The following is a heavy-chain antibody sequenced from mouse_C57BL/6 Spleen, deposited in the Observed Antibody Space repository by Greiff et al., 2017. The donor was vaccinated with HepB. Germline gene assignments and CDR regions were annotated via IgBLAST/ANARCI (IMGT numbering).Heavy chain of an antibody. Sequence: EVNLVESGGGLVKPGGSLKLSCAASGFTFSSYTMSWVRQTPEKRLEWVATISGGGGNTYYPDSVKGRFTISRDNAKNTLYLQMSSLRSEDTALYYCARRLPYFDYWGQGTTLTVSS. CDR3: ARRLPYFDY. CDR1: GFTFSSYT. V-gene: IGHV5-9*01. D-gene: IGHD6-1*01. CDR2: ISGGGGNT. J-gene: IGHJ2*01.